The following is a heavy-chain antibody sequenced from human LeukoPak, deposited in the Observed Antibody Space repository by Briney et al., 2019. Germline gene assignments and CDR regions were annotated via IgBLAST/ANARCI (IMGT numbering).Heavy chain of an antibody. V-gene: IGHV3-30-3*01. CDR3: AREATGTTNYYYYMDV. J-gene: IGHJ6*03. CDR2: ISYDGSNK. D-gene: IGHD1-7*01. Sequence: PGRSLRLSCAASGFTFSSYAMHWVRQAPGKGLEWVAVISYDGSNKYYADSVKGRFTISRGNSKNTLYLQMNSLRAEDTAVYYCAREATGTTNYYYYMDVWGKGTTVTVSS. CDR1: GFTFSSYA.